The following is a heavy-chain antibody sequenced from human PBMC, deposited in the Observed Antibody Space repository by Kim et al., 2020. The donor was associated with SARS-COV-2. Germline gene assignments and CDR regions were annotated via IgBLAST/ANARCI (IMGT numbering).Heavy chain of an antibody. V-gene: IGHV4-4*02. D-gene: IGHD2-2*01. J-gene: IGHJ5*02. CDR3: ASFFSSTRCPVLGPSFDP. CDR1: GGSISSSNW. CDR2: IYHSGST. Sequence: SETLSLTCAVSGGSISSSNWWSLVRPPPGKGLEWIGEIYHSGSTNYNPSLKSRVTISVDKSKNQFSLKLSSVTAADTAVYYCASFFSSTRCPVLGPSFDPWGQGTLVTVSS.